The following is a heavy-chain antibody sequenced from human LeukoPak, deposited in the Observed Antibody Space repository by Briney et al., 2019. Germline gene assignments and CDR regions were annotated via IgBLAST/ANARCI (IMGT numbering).Heavy chain of an antibody. CDR1: GGSISSGSYC. D-gene: IGHD3-22*01. CDR3: ARAYSSGYYPPENFFNS. J-gene: IGHJ4*02. Sequence: SSQTLSLTCTVSGGSISSGSYCWSWIRQPAGKGLEWLGGIYTSGSTNYDPSLKSRVTISVDTSRNHFSLKLSSVTAADTAVYYCARAYSSGYYPPENFFNSWGQGTPVTVSS. CDR2: IYTSGST. V-gene: IGHV4-61*02.